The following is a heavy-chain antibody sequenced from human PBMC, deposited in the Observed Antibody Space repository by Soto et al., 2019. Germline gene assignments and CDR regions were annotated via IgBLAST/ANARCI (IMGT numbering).Heavy chain of an antibody. J-gene: IGHJ5*02. CDR3: ARGRGTYYYGSGSYLSWFDP. CDR1: GGSISSSSYY. V-gene: IGHV4-39*01. D-gene: IGHD3-10*01. Sequence: ETLSLTCTVSGGSISSSSYYWGWIRQPPGKGLEWIGSIYYSGSTYYNPSLKSRVTISVDTSKNQFSLKLSSVTAADTAVYYCARGRGTYYYGSGSYLSWFDPWGQGTLVTVSS. CDR2: IYYSGST.